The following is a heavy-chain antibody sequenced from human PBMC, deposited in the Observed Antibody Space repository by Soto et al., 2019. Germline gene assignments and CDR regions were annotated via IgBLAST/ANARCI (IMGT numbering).Heavy chain of an antibody. V-gene: IGHV3-53*01. CDR1: GFTVSSNY. D-gene: IGHD7-27*01. J-gene: IGHJ6*02. CDR3: ARDTETNWGYYGMDV. Sequence: GGSLRLSCAASGFTVSSNYMSWVRQAPGKGLEWVSVIYSGGSTYYADSVKGRFTISRDNSKNTLYLQMNSLRAEDTAVYYCARDTETNWGYYGMDVWGQGTTVTVSS. CDR2: IYSGGST.